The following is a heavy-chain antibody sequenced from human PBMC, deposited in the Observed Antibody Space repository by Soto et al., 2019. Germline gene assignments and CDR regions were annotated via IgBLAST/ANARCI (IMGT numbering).Heavy chain of an antibody. V-gene: IGHV4-30-4*01. CDR2: IYYSGST. Sequence: PSETLSLTRTVSGGSISSGDYYWSWIRQPPGKGLEWIGYIYYSGSTYYNPSLKSRVTISVDTSKNQFSLKLSSVTAADTAVYYCASSGKIAPGWFDPWGQGTLVTVSS. J-gene: IGHJ5*02. D-gene: IGHD2-21*01. CDR3: ASSGKIAPGWFDP. CDR1: GGSISSGDYY.